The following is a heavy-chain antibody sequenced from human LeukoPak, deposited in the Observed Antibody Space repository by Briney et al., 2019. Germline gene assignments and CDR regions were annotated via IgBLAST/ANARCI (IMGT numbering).Heavy chain of an antibody. V-gene: IGHV1-24*01. CDR3: ATAVVVVAATPSLDY. D-gene: IGHD2-15*01. Sequence: ASVKVSCKVSGYTLTELSMHWVRQAPGKGLGWRGGFDPEDGETIYAQKFQGRVTMTEDTSTDTAYMELSSLRSEDTAVYYCATAVVVVAATPSLDYWGQGTLVTVSS. J-gene: IGHJ4*02. CDR2: FDPEDGET. CDR1: GYTLTELS.